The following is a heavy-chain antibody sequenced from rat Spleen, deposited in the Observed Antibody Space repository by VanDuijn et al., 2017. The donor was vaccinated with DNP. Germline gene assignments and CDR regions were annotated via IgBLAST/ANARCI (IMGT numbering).Heavy chain of an antibody. CDR2: ISTGGST. Sequence: VQLKESGPGLVQPSQTLSLICTVAGFSLTSNNVHWVRQPPGKVLEWIAAISTGGSTYYNSALKSRLSISRNTSKSQVFLKMNSLQTEDTAIYYCTRDLNWGGFFDYWGQGVMVTVSS. V-gene: IGHV2-6*01. CDR3: TRDLNWGGFFDY. D-gene: IGHD5-1*01. J-gene: IGHJ2*01. CDR1: GFSLTSNN.